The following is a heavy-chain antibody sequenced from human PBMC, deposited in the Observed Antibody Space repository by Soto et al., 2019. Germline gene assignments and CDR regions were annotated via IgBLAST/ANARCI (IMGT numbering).Heavy chain of an antibody. Sequence: GGSLRLSCAASGFTFSSYWMSWVRQAPGKGLEWVANIKQDGSEKYYVDSVRGRFTISRDNAKNSLYLQMNRLRAEDTAVYYCARDGSSSIAPPFQDIYYYYYYGMDVWGKGTTVTVSS. J-gene: IGHJ6*04. CDR1: GFTFSSYW. CDR2: IKQDGSEK. D-gene: IGHD6-6*01. CDR3: ARDGSSSIAPPFQDIYYYYYYGMDV. V-gene: IGHV3-7*01.